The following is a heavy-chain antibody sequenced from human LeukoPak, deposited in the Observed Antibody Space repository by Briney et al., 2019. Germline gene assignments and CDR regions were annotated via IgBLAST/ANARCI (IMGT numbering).Heavy chain of an antibody. CDR2: VYYSGST. Sequence: SETLSLTCAVYGGSFSGYYWSWIRRPPGKGLEWIGYVYYSGSTEYNPSLRSRVTISLEMSKHQFSLNLTSVTAADTAVYYCASNTGTVFDYWGQGALVTVSS. V-gene: IGHV4-59*01. CDR3: ASNTGTVFDY. D-gene: IGHD7-27*01. CDR1: GGSFSGYY. J-gene: IGHJ4*02.